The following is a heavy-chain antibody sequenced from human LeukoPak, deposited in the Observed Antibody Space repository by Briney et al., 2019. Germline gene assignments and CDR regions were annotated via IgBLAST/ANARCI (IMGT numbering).Heavy chain of an antibody. CDR3: ARAHGSPSVRLFDY. D-gene: IGHD3-10*01. CDR2: VYHNGRT. J-gene: IGHJ4*02. V-gene: IGHV4-30-2*05. CDR1: GFTFSSYA. Sequence: LRLSCAASGFTFSSYAMSWIRQPPGKVLEWIGYVYHNGRTYYNSSLKSGLTMSIDTSKNQFSLKLSSGTAADTAVYYCARAHGSPSVRLFDYWGRGTLVTVSS.